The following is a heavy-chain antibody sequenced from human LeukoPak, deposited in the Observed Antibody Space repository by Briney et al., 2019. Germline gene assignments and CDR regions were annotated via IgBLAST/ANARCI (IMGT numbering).Heavy chain of an antibody. CDR1: EFTFSSYW. CDR2: INTDGSST. V-gene: IGHV3-74*01. CDR3: ARGLQGIDY. Sequence: GGSLRLSCAAPEFTFSSYWMHWVRQAPGKGLVWVSRINTDGSSTNYADSVKGRFTISRDNAKNTLFLQMNSLRAEDTAVYYCARGLQGIDYWGQGTLVTVSS. J-gene: IGHJ4*02. D-gene: IGHD4-11*01.